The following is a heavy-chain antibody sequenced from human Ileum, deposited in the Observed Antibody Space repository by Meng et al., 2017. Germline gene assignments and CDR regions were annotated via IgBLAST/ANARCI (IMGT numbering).Heavy chain of an antibody. J-gene: IGHJ4*02. CDR3: ARRVHDGRHYHYFDY. CDR1: GGSIRSTSNY. D-gene: IGHD3-16*01. Sequence: QVQLQESGPGLVKPSGTLSLTCTVSGGSIRSTSNYWDWVRQSPGTRLEWIGSIYYSGATYYNPSLKSRVTMSVDTSKNQFSLRPSSVTAADTAVYFCARRVHDGRHYHYFDYWGQGALVTVSS. V-gene: IGHV4-39*01. CDR2: IYYSGAT.